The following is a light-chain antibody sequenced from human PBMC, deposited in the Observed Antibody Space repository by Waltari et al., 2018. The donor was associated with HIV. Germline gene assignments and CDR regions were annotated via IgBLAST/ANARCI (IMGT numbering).Light chain of an antibody. J-gene: IGLJ2*01. CDR2: EVK. CDR3: ASLSRSVSLVV. CDR1: DSDIGASDS. Sequence: QSALSQPASVSGSPGQSLTISCPGTDSDIGASDSVSWYQKHPDRPPRLLIYEVKKRPSGISSRFSGSKSANTASLTISGLQLEDEADVYCASLSRSVSLVVFGGGTHVTVL. V-gene: IGLV2-14*01.